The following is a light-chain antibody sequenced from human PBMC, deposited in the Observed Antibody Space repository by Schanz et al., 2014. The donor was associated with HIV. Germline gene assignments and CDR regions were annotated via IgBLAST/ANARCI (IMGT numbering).Light chain of an antibody. CDR3: SSYTSSSTVL. CDR1: SNDVGGYKY. Sequence: QSALTQPPSASGSPGQSVTISCTGSSNDVGGYKYVSWYQQSAGRAPRLLIYEVSKRPSGVPGRFSGSKSGNTASLTVSGLQAEDETDYYCSSYTSSSTVLFGGGTKLTVL. V-gene: IGLV2-8*01. J-gene: IGLJ2*01. CDR2: EVS.